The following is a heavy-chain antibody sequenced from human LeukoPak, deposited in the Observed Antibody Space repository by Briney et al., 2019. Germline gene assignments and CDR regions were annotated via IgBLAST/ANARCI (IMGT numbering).Heavy chain of an antibody. Sequence: GESLKISCKGSGYSFTSYRIGWVRQMPGKDLEWMGIIYPGNSDTKYSPSFQGQVTISADKSISTAYLQWSSLKASDTAMYYCARRDYYEGFDYWGQGTLVTVSS. CDR2: IYPGNSDT. D-gene: IGHD3-22*01. V-gene: IGHV5-51*01. J-gene: IGHJ4*02. CDR1: GYSFTSYR. CDR3: ARRDYYEGFDY.